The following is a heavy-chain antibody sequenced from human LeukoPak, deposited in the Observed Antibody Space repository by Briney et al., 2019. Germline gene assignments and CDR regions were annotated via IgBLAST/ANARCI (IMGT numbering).Heavy chain of an antibody. Sequence: SVKVSCKASGGTFSSYAISWVRQAPGQGLEWMGRIIPILGIANYAQKFQGRVTITADKSTSTAYMELSSLRSGDTAVYYCARGGPTTSGPDFDYWGQGTLVTVSS. J-gene: IGHJ4*02. CDR2: IIPILGIA. V-gene: IGHV1-69*04. D-gene: IGHD4-17*01. CDR1: GGTFSSYA. CDR3: ARGGPTTSGPDFDY.